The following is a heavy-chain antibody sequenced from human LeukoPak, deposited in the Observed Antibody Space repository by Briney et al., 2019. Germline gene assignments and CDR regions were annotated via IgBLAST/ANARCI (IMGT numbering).Heavy chain of an antibody. V-gene: IGHV4-59*08. J-gene: IGHJ3*02. D-gene: IGHD3-22*01. CDR3: ARREYYYDSSGYRDAFDI. Sequence: SETLSLTCAVYGGSFSGYYWSWIRQPPGKGLEWIGYIYYSGSTNYNPSLKSRVTISVDTSKDQFSLKLSSVTAADTAVYYCARREYYYDSSGYRDAFDIWGQGTMVTVSS. CDR1: GGSFSGYY. CDR2: IYYSGST.